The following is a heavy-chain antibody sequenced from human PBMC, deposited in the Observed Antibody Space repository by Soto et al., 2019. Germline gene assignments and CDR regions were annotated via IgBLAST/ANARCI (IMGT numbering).Heavy chain of an antibody. J-gene: IGHJ6*02. CDR3: ARARSSSWYTITYPDGMDV. CDR2: INHSGST. D-gene: IGHD6-13*01. Sequence: LSLTCAVYGGSFSGYYWSCIRHPPGKARQWLGEINHSGSTNYNPSLKSRVTISVDRSKNPFSLKLSSVTAADTAVYYCARARSSSWYTITYPDGMDVWGQGTTVTVSS. V-gene: IGHV4-34*01. CDR1: GGSFSGYY.